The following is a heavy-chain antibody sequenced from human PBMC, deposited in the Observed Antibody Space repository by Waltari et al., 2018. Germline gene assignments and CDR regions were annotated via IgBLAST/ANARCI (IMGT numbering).Heavy chain of an antibody. CDR3: ARDYGSGTYYYMDV. Sequence: QVQLVQSGAEVKKPGASVKVSCKVSGYSFTSYNINWVRQAAGQGLEWMGWMNPTSGSTGYAQKFQDRVTITRNTSIGTAYMELRSLRSEDTAVYYCARDYGSGTYYYMDVWGKGTTVTVSS. CDR1: GYSFTSYN. CDR2: MNPTSGST. J-gene: IGHJ6*03. D-gene: IGHD3-10*01. V-gene: IGHV1-8*03.